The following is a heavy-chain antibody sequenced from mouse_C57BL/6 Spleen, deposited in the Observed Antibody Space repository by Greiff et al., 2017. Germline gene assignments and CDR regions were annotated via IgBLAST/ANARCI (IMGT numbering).Heavy chain of an antibody. Sequence: EVQLVESGGDLVKPGGSLKLSCAASGFTFSSYGMSWVRQTPDKRLEWVATISSGGSYTYYPDSVKGRFTISRDNAKNTLYLQMSSLKSEDTAMYYCARHDYGDAYCGQGTLVTVSA. CDR1: GFTFSSYG. J-gene: IGHJ3*01. V-gene: IGHV5-6*01. D-gene: IGHD1-1*01. CDR2: ISSGGSYT. CDR3: ARHDYGDAY.